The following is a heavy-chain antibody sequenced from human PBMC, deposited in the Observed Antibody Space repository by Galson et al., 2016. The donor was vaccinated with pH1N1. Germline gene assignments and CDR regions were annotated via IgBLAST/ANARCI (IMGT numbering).Heavy chain of an antibody. V-gene: IGHV3-30*18. J-gene: IGHJ4*02. D-gene: IGHD6-13*01. CDR2: ISYHGENI. CDR1: GFPFSTYG. Sequence: SLRLSCAASGFPFSTYGMHWVRQAPGKGLEWLAVISYHGENIHYAGSVKGRLTIPRDNSKNTLFLQRSRPRSQDTAVYYGAKGARAAATLGYWGRGTLLTVSS. CDR3: AKGARAAATLGY.